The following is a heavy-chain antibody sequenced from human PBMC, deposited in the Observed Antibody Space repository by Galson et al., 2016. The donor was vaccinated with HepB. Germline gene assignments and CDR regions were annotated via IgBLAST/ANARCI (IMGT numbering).Heavy chain of an antibody. Sequence: SLRLSCAASGFTFSGFWMNWVRQAPGKGLEWVAIIKEDGSDKHYVDSVKGRFTIPRDNAKNSLYLQMDSLRGGDTAVYYCARGSGYLIDYWGQGTLVTVSS. J-gene: IGHJ4*02. CDR1: GFTFSGFW. D-gene: IGHD5-18*01. CDR3: ARGSGYLIDY. V-gene: IGHV3-7*04. CDR2: IKEDGSDK.